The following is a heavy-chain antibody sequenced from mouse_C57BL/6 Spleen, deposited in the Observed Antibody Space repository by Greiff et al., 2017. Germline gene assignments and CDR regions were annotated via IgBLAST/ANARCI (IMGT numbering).Heavy chain of an antibody. D-gene: IGHD1-1*01. J-gene: IGHJ1*03. CDR1: GFTFSSYT. V-gene: IGHV5-9*01. Sequence: EVQVVESGGGLVKPGGSLKLSCAASGFTFSSYTMSWVRQTPEKRLEWVATISGGGGNTYYPDSVKGRFTISRDNAKNTLYLQMSSLRSEDTALYYCARNTTVVAPGYFDVWGTGTTVTVSS. CDR3: ARNTTVVAPGYFDV. CDR2: ISGGGGNT.